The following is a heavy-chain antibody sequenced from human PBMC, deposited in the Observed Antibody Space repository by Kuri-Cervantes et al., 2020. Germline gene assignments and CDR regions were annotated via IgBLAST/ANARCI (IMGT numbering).Heavy chain of an antibody. J-gene: IGHJ4*02. Sequence: SGPTLVKPTETLTLTCTVSGFSLSNVRMGVNWIRQPPGKALEWLAHIDWDDDKYYSTSLKTRLTISKDTSKNQVVLTMTNMDPVDTATYYCARNLGGGWNIDYWGQGTLVTVSS. CDR3: ARNLGGGWNIDY. CDR2: IDWDDDK. V-gene: IGHV2-70*01. D-gene: IGHD6-19*01. CDR1: GFSLSNVRMG.